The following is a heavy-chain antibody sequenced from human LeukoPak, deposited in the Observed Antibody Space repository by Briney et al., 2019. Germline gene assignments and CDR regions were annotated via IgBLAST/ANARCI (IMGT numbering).Heavy chain of an antibody. V-gene: IGHV3-11*01. CDR1: GFTFSDYY. D-gene: IGHD2-2*01. Sequence: GGSLRLSCAAPGFTFSDYYMSWIRQAPGKGLEWVSYISSSGSTIYYADSVKGRFTISRDNAKNSLYLQMNSLRAEDTAAYYCARGAVVVPAAIWGQGTLVTVSS. J-gene: IGHJ4*02. CDR3: ARGAVVVPAAI. CDR2: ISSSGSTI.